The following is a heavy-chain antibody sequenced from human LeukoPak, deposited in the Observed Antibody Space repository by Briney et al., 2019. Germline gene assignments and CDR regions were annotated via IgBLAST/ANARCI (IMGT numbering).Heavy chain of an antibody. J-gene: IGHJ6*03. Sequence: SENLSLTCTVSGGSISSYYWSWIRQPPGKGLEWIGYIYDSGSTKYNSSLKSRLTISVDTSKNQFSLKLSSVTAADTAVYYCARQKHNWNYVDYYYYMDVWGKGTTVTVSS. CDR3: ARQKHNWNYVDYYYYMDV. CDR2: IYDSGST. CDR1: GGSISSYY. V-gene: IGHV4-59*08. D-gene: IGHD1-7*01.